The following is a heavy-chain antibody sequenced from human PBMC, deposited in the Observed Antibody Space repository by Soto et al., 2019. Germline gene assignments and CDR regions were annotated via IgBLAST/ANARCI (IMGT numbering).Heavy chain of an antibody. D-gene: IGHD6-13*01. CDR2: INPSTGGT. V-gene: IGHV1-2*02. Sequence: XSVKVSCKASGYSFIDYYIHWVRQAPGQGLEWMGWINPSTGGTHFAPQFQGRVTMTRDTSINTVSMEVSRLGFDDTALYYCARVKDQGIAVGGLDNWGQGSLVTVSS. CDR1: GYSFIDYY. J-gene: IGHJ4*02. CDR3: ARVKDQGIAVGGLDN.